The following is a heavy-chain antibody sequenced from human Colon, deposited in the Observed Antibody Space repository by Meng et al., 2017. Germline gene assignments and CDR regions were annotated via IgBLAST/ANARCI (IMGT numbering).Heavy chain of an antibody. V-gene: IGHV3-21*01. CDR1: GFTFICYI. CDR3: ARDHPGPLGY. CDR2: ISSSGSYI. D-gene: IGHD7-27*01. J-gene: IGHJ4*02. Sequence: EVQLVESGGGLVEPGGSLRLSCAASGFTFICYILNWVRQAPGKGLEWVSSISSSGSYIYYADSVKGRFTISRDNAKNSLYLQMNSLRAEDTAVYYCARDHPGPLGYWGQGALVTVSS.